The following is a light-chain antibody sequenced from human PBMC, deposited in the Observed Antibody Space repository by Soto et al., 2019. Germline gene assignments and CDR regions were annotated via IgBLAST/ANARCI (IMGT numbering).Light chain of an antibody. CDR3: QQYNSYST. CDR1: QSISNW. V-gene: IGKV1-5*01. Sequence: DIQMTQSPSTLSASVGDRVTITCRASQSISNWLAWYQQKPGKAPKLLIYDASSLESGVPSRFSGGGFGTEFTLTISSLQPDDFGTYYCQQYNSYSTVGQGTKVDIK. CDR2: DAS. J-gene: IGKJ1*01.